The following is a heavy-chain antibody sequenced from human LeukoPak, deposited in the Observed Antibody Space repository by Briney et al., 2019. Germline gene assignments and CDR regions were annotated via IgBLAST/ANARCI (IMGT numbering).Heavy chain of an antibody. D-gene: IGHD6-13*01. CDR3: ARDILGIAAAGPYGMDVLDV. CDR1: GFTVSSNY. V-gene: IGHV3-53*01. J-gene: IGHJ6*04. CDR2: IYSGGST. Sequence: PGGPLRLSCAASGFTVSSNYMSWVRQAPGKGLEWVSVIYSGGSTYYADSVKGRFTISRDNSKNTLYLQMNSLRAEDTAVYYCARDILGIAAAGPYGMDVLDVWGKGTTVTVSS.